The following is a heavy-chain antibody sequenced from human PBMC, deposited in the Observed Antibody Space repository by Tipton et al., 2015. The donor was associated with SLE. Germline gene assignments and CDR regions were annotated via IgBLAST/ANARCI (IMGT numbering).Heavy chain of an antibody. D-gene: IGHD4-17*01. J-gene: IGHJ3*02. V-gene: IGHV3-7*01. CDR1: GFTPRKYW. CDR2: IQQDGSGK. Sequence: SLRLSCAGSGFTPRKYWMSWVRQAPGKGLEWVANIQQDGSGKYYADSVKGRFSISRDNAKNSLYLQMNSLRAEDTAVYYCARGGYYGDAGSDIWGQGTMVTVSS. CDR3: ARGGYYGDAGSDI.